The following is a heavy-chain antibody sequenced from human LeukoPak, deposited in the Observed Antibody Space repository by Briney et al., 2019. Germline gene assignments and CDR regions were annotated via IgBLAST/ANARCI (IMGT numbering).Heavy chain of an antibody. CDR1: GGSISSYY. CDR3: ARGGYYGSGNDFRFDP. V-gene: IGHV4-59*01. CDR2: IYNSGST. Sequence: SETLSLTCTVSGGSISSYYWSWIRQPPGKGLEWIGYIYNSGSTNYNPSLKSRGTISVETSKNQFSLKLKSVTAADTAVYYCARGGYYGSGNDFRFDPWGQGTLVTVSS. J-gene: IGHJ5*02. D-gene: IGHD3-10*01.